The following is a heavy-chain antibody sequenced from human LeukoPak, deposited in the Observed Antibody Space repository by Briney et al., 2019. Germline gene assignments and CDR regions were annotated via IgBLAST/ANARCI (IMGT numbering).Heavy chain of an antibody. J-gene: IGHJ4*02. D-gene: IGHD3-9*01. V-gene: IGHV3-30*02. CDR1: GFTFSSYG. CDR3: ARPDILTGYFPDY. CDR2: IRYDGSNK. Sequence: GGSLRLSCAASGFTFSSYGMHWVRQAPGKGLEWVAFIRYDGSNKYYADSVKGRFTSSRDNAKNSLSLQMNSLRAEDTAIYYCARPDILTGYFPDYWGQGTLVIVSS.